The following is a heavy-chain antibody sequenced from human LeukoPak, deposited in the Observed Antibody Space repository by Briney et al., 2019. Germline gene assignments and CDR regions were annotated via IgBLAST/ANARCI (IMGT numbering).Heavy chain of an antibody. CDR3: ARDRGRYYMDV. CDR2: IGTAGDI. D-gene: IGHD6-25*01. J-gene: IGHJ6*03. CDR1: GFTFSSYD. V-gene: IGHV3-13*01. Sequence: WGSLRLSCAASGFTFSSYDVHWVRQDTGKGLEWVSGIGTAGDIYYSGSVKGRFTISRENAKSSLYLQMKSLRAGDTAVYYCARDRGRYYMDVWGKGTTVTISS.